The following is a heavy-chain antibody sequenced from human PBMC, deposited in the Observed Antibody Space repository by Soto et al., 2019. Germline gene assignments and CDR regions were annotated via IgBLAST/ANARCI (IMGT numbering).Heavy chain of an antibody. D-gene: IGHD3-16*01. Sequence: EGQLVESGGGLVQPGGSLRLSCAASGLTVNGNFLSWVRQAPGKGLEWVSVIYSGGGTDYADSVKGRFTVSRDNSQNTLYLQMNSLRAEDSAVYYCTRSRGAGRSQDLWGQGTMVIVSS. CDR1: GLTVNGNF. CDR3: TRSRGAGRSQDL. CDR2: IYSGGGT. J-gene: IGHJ3*01. V-gene: IGHV3-66*01.